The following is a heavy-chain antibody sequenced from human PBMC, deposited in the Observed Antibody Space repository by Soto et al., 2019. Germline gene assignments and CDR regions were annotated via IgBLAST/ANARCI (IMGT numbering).Heavy chain of an antibody. J-gene: IGHJ4*02. CDR1: GFTFTSSA. V-gene: IGHV1-58*01. CDR2: IVVGSGNT. D-gene: IGHD5-12*01. CDR3: ATNLFVDIVATAYYFDY. Sequence: ASVKVSCKASGFTFTSSAVQWVRQARGQRLEWIGWIVVGSGNTNYAQKFQERVTITRDMSTSTAYMELSSLRSEDTAVYYCATNLFVDIVATAYYFDYWGQGTLVTVSS.